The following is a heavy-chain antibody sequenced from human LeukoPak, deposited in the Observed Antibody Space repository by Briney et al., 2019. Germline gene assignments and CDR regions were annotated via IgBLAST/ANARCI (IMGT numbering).Heavy chain of an antibody. CDR3: ARVAATTTRNWFDP. Sequence: SETLSLICAVYGGSFSGYYWSWIRQPPGKGLEWIGEINHSGSTNYNPSLKSRVTISVDTSKNQFSLKLSSVTAADTAVYYCARVAATTTRNWFDPWGQGTLVTVSS. CDR1: GGSFSGYY. V-gene: IGHV4-34*01. CDR2: INHSGST. D-gene: IGHD6-6*01. J-gene: IGHJ5*02.